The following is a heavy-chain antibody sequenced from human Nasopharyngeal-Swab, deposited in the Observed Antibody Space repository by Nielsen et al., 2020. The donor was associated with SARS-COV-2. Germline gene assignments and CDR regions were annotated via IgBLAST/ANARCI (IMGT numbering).Heavy chain of an antibody. CDR3: ARTGRRIEARLLTLDAFDI. CDR2: INHSGST. V-gene: IGHV4-34*01. Sequence: SETLSLTCAVYGGSFSGYDWSWIRQPPGKGLEWIGEINHSGSTNYNPSLKSRVTISVDTSKNQCSLKLSSATAADTAVYYCARTGRRIEARLLTLDAFDIWGQGTMVTVSS. D-gene: IGHD1-14*01. J-gene: IGHJ3*02. CDR1: GGSFSGYD.